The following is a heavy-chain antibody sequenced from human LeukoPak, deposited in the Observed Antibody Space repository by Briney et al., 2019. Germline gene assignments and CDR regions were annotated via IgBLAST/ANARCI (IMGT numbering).Heavy chain of an antibody. J-gene: IGHJ4*02. V-gene: IGHV4-30-2*03. D-gene: IGHD3-10*01. CDR1: GGSISSGGYY. CDR3: ARRGRVRGLVFLMAHFDY. CDR2: IYHSGST. Sequence: PSETLSLTCTVSGGSISSGGYYWSWIRQPPGKGLEWIGYIYHSGSTYYNPSLKSRVTISVDTSKNQFSLKLSSVTAADTAVYYCARRGRVRGLVFLMAHFDYWGQGTLVTVSS.